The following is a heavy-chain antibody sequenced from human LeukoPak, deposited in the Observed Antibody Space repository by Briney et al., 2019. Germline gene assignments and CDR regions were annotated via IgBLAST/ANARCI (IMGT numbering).Heavy chain of an antibody. CDR2: IRAYNGNT. CDR1: GYTFTTNG. J-gene: IGHJ4*02. V-gene: IGHV1-18*01. CDR3: ARDRTEIKYYGSGSYYND. D-gene: IGHD3-10*01. Sequence: AAVKTSSRPSGYTFTTNGTSLVRQDPGQRLERIGWIRAYNGNTNDAQKLQGRVSMTTDSSTSTAYMELRSLRSDDTAVYCCARDRTEIKYYGSGSYYNDWGQGTLVTVSS.